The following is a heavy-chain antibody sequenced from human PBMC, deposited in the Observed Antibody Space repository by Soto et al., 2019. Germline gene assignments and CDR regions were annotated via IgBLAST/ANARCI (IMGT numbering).Heavy chain of an antibody. J-gene: IGHJ5*02. V-gene: IGHV4-4*02. D-gene: IGHD2-15*01. CDR2: IHHGGHT. Sequence: QVQLQESGPRLVQPSGTLSLICTVSGDSISTTFWWTWVRQPPGKGLEWIGEIHHGGHTNYNPSLKGRGSISIDKSKNQFSLSLASVTPADTAVYFCARAPVVNNGLDPWGQGTLVTVSS. CDR1: GDSISTTFW. CDR3: ARAPVVNNGLDP.